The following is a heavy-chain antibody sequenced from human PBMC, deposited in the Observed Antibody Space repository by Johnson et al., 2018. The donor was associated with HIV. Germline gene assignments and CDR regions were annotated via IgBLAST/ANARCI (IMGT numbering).Heavy chain of an antibody. CDR2: IYSGGST. D-gene: IGHD2-2*01. V-gene: IGHV3-66*02. CDR3: AKGWRPLCPTGDGAFDI. J-gene: IGHJ3*02. Sequence: VQLVESGGGLVQPGGSLRLSCAASGFTVSSNYMSWVRQAPGKGLEWVSVIYSGGSTYYADSVKGRFNISRDNAKNTLELQMNSLRVDDTAVYYCAKGWRPLCPTGDGAFDIWGQGTMVTVSS. CDR1: GFTVSSNY.